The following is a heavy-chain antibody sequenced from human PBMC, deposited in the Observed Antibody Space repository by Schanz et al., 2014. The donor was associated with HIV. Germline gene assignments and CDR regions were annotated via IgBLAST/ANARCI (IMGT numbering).Heavy chain of an antibody. V-gene: IGHV1-69*06. CDR3: ARDRSAAVTASDY. Sequence: QVPLVQSGAEVKKPGSSVKVSCKASGGTFSNYAISWVRQAPGQGLEWMGGIIPIFGTTNYAQKFQGRVTLTTDTSTRTVYMELRSLRSDDTAVYYCARDRSAAVTASDYWGQGTLVTVSS. CDR1: GGTFSNYA. J-gene: IGHJ4*02. D-gene: IGHD6-13*01. CDR2: IIPIFGTT.